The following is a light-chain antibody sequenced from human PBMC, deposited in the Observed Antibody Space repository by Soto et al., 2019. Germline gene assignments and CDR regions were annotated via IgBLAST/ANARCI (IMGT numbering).Light chain of an antibody. CDR1: STDVENYNL. Sequence: QSALTQPASVSGSPGQSITISCTRSSTDVENYNLVSWYQHCPDKAPKLIIYEGTKRPSEISDRFSGSESDTTASLIISGLQPEDEADYYCSSYAGSSGRVVFGGGTKLTVL. V-gene: IGLV2-23*01. CDR2: EGT. CDR3: SSYAGSSGRVV. J-gene: IGLJ2*01.